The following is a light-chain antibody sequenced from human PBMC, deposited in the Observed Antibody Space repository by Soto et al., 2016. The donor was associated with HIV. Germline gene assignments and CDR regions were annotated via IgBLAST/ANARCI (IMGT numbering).Light chain of an antibody. Sequence: SSELTQDPAVSVALGQTVRITCQGDSLRNSYANWYHQKPGQAPILLIYGKNNRPSGIPDRFSGSSSGNIVSLTISGAQAEDEADYYCNSPDSTTNHVVFGGGTKLTVL. CDR1: SLRNSY. CDR2: GKN. J-gene: IGLJ2*01. CDR3: NSPDSTTNHVV. V-gene: IGLV3-19*01.